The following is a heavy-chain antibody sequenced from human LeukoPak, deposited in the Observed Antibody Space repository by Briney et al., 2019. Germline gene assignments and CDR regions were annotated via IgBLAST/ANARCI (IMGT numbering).Heavy chain of an antibody. CDR1: GGTFSSYA. CDR3: ARDRPPYDILTGYYLPALDP. J-gene: IGHJ5*02. V-gene: IGHV1-69*13. CDR2: IIPIFGTA. Sequence: SVKVSCKASGGTFSSYAISWVRQAPGQGLEWMGGIIPIFGTANYAQKFQGRVTITADESTSTAYMELSSLRSEDTAVYYCARDRPPYDILTGYYLPALDPWGQGTLVTVSS. D-gene: IGHD3-9*01.